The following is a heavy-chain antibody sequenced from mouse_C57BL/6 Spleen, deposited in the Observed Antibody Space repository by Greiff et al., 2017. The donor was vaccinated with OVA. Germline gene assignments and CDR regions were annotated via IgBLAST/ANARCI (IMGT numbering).Heavy chain of an antibody. J-gene: IGHJ2*01. Sequence: EVQLQESEGGLVQPGSSMKLSCTASGFTFSDYYMAWVRQVPEKGLEWVANINYDGSSTYYLDSLKSRFIISRDNAKNILYLQMSSLKSEDTATYYCARVGGLLFFDYWGQGTTLTVSS. D-gene: IGHD1-1*01. V-gene: IGHV5-16*01. CDR2: INYDGSST. CDR3: ARVGGLLFFDY. CDR1: GFTFSDYY.